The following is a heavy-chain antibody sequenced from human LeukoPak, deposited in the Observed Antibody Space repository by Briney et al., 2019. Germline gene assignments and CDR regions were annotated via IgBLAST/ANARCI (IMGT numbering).Heavy chain of an antibody. V-gene: IGHV1-24*01. CDR1: GYTLTELS. D-gene: IGHD2-2*02. CDR3: ATGYCSSTSCYKHAFDI. Sequence: GASVKVSCKVSGYTLTELSMHRVRQAPGKGLEWMGGFDPEDSETIYAQKFQGRVTMTEDTSTDTAYMALSSLRSEDTAVYYCATGYCSSTSCYKHAFDIWGQGTMVTVSS. J-gene: IGHJ3*02. CDR2: FDPEDSET.